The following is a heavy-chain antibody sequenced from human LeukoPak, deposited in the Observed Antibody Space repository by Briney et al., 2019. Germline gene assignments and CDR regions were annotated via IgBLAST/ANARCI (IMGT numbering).Heavy chain of an antibody. CDR2: INAGNGNT. J-gene: IGHJ4*02. CDR3: ARVTGTTYDY. CDR1: GYTFTSYA. D-gene: IGHD1-7*01. Sequence: ASVKVSCKASGYTFTSYAMHWVRQAPGQRLEWMGWINAGNGNTKYSQKFQGRVTMTRDTSTSTVYMELSSLRSEDTAVYYCARVTGTTYDYWGQGTLVTVSS. V-gene: IGHV1-3*01.